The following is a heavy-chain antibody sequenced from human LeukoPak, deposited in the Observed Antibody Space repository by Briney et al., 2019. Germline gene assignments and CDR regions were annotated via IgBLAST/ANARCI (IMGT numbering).Heavy chain of an antibody. J-gene: IGHJ4*02. CDR1: GYTFPSYD. CDR3: ARDGSGYFD. D-gene: IGHD3-22*01. V-gene: IGHV1-8*03. Sequence: ASVKVSCQASGYTFPSYDSNWVRQPTGRGLEWMGWMNPNSGNTGYAQKFQGRVIITRNTSISTAYMELSSLRSEDTAVYYCARDGSGYFDWGQGTLVTVSS. CDR2: MNPNSGNT.